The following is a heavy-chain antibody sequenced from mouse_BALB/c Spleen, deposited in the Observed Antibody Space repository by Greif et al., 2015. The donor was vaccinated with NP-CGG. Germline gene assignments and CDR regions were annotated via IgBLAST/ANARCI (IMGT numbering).Heavy chain of an antibody. J-gene: IGHJ2*01. CDR3: ARANFDY. V-gene: IGHV7-3*02. Sequence: EVKLVESGGGLVQPGGSLRLSCATSGFTFTDYYMSWARQPPGKALEWLGFIRNKANGYTTEYSASVKGRFTISRDNSQSILYLQMNTLRAEDSATYYCARANFDYWGQGTTLTVSS. CDR2: IRNKANGYTT. CDR1: GFTFTDYY.